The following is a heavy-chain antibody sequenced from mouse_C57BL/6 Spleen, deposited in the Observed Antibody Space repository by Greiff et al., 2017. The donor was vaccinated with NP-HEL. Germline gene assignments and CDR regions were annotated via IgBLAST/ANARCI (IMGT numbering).Heavy chain of an antibody. D-gene: IGHD1-1*01. CDR1: GYTFTSYW. J-gene: IGHJ1*03. CDR2: IYPGSGST. CDR3: ARGCYGSSRYFDV. Sequence: QVQLQQPGAELVKPGASVKMSCKASGYTFTSYWITWVKQRPGQGLEWIGDIYPGSGSTNSNEKFKSKATLTVDTSSSTAYMQLSSLTSEDYAVYYCARGCYGSSRYFDVWGTGTTVTVSS. V-gene: IGHV1-55*01.